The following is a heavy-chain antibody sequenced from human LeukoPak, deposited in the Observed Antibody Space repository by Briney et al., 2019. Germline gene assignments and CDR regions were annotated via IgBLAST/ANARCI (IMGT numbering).Heavy chain of an antibody. D-gene: IGHD6-19*01. CDR3: ARVSSSGWYGVYFQH. CDR2: IIPIFGTA. CDR1: GGTFSSYA. Sequence: ASVKVSCKASGGTFSSYAISWVRQAPGQGLEWMGGIIPIFGTANYAQKFKGRVTITADESPSTAYMELSSLRSEDTAVYYCARVSSSGWYGVYFQHWGQGTLVTVSS. J-gene: IGHJ1*01. V-gene: IGHV1-69*13.